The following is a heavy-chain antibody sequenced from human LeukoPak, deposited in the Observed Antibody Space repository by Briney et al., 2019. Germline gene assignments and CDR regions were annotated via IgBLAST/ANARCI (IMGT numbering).Heavy chain of an antibody. Sequence: SVKVSCKASGYTFTSYGISWVRQAPGQGLEWMGGIIPIFGTANYAQKFQGRVTITADESTSTAYMELSSLRSEDTAVYYCAISFDYYDSSGYQDDYWGQGTLVTVSS. CDR1: GYTFTSYG. V-gene: IGHV1-69*13. CDR3: AISFDYYDSSGYQDDY. J-gene: IGHJ4*02. D-gene: IGHD3-22*01. CDR2: IIPIFGTA.